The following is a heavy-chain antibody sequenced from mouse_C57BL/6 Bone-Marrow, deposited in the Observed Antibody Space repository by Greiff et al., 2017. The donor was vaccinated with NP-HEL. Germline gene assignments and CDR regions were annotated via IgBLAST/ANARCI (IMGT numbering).Heavy chain of an antibody. CDR3: ARTYGSSYGDSSYWYFDV. Sequence: VQLQQSGPELVKPGASVKISCKASGYSFTGYYMNWVKQSPEKSLEWIGEINPSTGGTTYNQKFKAKATLTVDKSSSTAYMQLKSLTSEDSAVYYCARTYGSSYGDSSYWYFDVWGTGTTVTVSS. J-gene: IGHJ1*03. D-gene: IGHD1-1*01. CDR1: GYSFTGYY. V-gene: IGHV1-42*01. CDR2: INPSTGGT.